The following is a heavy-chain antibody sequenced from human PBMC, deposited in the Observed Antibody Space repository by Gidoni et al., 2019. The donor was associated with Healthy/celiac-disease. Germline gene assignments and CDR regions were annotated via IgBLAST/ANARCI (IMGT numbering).Heavy chain of an antibody. D-gene: IGHD2-2*01. J-gene: IGHJ4*02. V-gene: IGHV3-23*01. CDR2: ISVSGGRT. Sequence: VQLLESGGGLVQPGGSLRISCAASGFTFSSYAMSWVRQAPGKGLELGSAISVSGGRTYYACSVTGRFTISRDNFKNTLYLQMNSLRAEDTAVYYCAKGGYCSSTSCYGRGAFDYWGQGTLVTVSS. CDR3: AKGGYCSSTSCYGRGAFDY. CDR1: GFTFSSYA.